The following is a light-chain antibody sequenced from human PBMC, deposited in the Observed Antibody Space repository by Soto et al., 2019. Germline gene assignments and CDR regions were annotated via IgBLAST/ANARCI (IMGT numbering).Light chain of an antibody. CDR3: QHYGRSPLT. Sequence: EIVLTQSPGTLSLSPGERATLSCRASQSVSSNSLAWYQQKPGQAPRLLIYGASSRATGILDRFSGSGSETDFTLTISRLEPEDFAVYYCQHYGRSPLTFGGGTKVEIK. CDR2: GAS. J-gene: IGKJ4*01. CDR1: QSVSSNS. V-gene: IGKV3-20*01.